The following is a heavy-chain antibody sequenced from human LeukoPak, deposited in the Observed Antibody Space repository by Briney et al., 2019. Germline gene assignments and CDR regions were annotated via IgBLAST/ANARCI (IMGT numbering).Heavy chain of an antibody. J-gene: IGHJ6*02. CDR3: ARDLPPTIFGVAEGYGMDV. CDR1: GGSISSGGYY. D-gene: IGHD3-3*01. V-gene: IGHV4-31*03. CDR2: IYYSGST. Sequence: PSQTLSLTRTVSGGSISSGGYYWSWIRQHPGKGLEWIGYIYYSGSTYYNPSLKSRVTISVDTSKNQFSLKLSSVTAADTAVYYCARDLPPTIFGVAEGYGMDVWGQGTTVTVSS.